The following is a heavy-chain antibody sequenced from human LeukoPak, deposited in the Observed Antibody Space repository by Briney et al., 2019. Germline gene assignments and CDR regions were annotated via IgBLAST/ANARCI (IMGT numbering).Heavy chain of an antibody. Sequence: GASVKVSFKASGYTFTGYYMHWVRQAPGQGLEWMGRINPNSGGTNYAQKFQGRVTMTRDTSISTAYMELSRLRSDDTAVYYCARTYSGYYDSSGYPLRYWGQGTLVTVSS. V-gene: IGHV1-2*06. CDR2: INPNSGGT. J-gene: IGHJ4*02. CDR1: GYTFTGYY. CDR3: ARTYSGYYDSSGYPLRY. D-gene: IGHD3-22*01.